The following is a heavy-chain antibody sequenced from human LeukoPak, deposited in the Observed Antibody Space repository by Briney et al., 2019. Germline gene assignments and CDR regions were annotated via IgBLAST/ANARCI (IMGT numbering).Heavy chain of an antibody. Sequence: GGSLRLSCAASGFTFSSYWMSWVRQAPGKGLEWVANIKQDGSEKYYVDSVKGRFTISRDNAKNSLYLQMNSLRAEDTPVYYCARHSYGDYGGGFDYWGQGTLVTVSS. D-gene: IGHD4-17*01. CDR3: ARHSYGDYGGGFDY. V-gene: IGHV3-7*01. J-gene: IGHJ4*02. CDR1: GFTFSSYW. CDR2: IKQDGSEK.